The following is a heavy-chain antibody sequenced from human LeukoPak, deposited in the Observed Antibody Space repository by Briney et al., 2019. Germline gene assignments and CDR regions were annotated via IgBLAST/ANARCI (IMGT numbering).Heavy chain of an antibody. Sequence: ASVKVSCKVSGYTLTELSMHWVRQAPGKGLEWMGGFDPEDGETIYAQKFQGRVTMTEDTSTDTAYMELSSLRSEDTAVYYCAILTDNWNNDAFDIWGQGTMVTVSS. CDR2: FDPEDGET. D-gene: IGHD1-20*01. CDR1: GYTLTELS. CDR3: AILTDNWNNDAFDI. J-gene: IGHJ3*02. V-gene: IGHV1-24*01.